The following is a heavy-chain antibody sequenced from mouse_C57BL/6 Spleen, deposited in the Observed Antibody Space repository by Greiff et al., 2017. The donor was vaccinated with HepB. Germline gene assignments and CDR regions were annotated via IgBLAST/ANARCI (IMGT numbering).Heavy chain of an antibody. CDR1: GYTFTSYG. D-gene: IGHD1-1*01. Sequence: QVQLQQSGAELARPGASVKLSCKASGYTFTSYGISWVKQRTGQGLEWIGEIYPRSGNTYYNEKFKGKATLTADKSSSTAYMELRSLTSEDSAVYFCANYYGSSPAGFAYWGQGTLVTVAA. V-gene: IGHV1-81*01. CDR3: ANYYGSSPAGFAY. CDR2: IYPRSGNT. J-gene: IGHJ3*01.